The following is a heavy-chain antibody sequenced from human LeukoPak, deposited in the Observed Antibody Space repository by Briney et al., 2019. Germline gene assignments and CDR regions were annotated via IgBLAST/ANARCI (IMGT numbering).Heavy chain of an antibody. V-gene: IGHV3-21*01. J-gene: IGHJ4*02. Sequence: PGGSLRLSCTASGFTFSNFSMNWVRQAPGTGLEWVSSVTSRSSFMYSADSVKGRFTTSRDNAKSSLYLQMNSLRAEDTAVYYCARDPPFIIGTTFFDYWGQGTLVTVSS. CDR3: ARDPPFIIGTTFFDY. CDR2: VTSRSSFM. CDR1: GFTFSNFS. D-gene: IGHD1-20*01.